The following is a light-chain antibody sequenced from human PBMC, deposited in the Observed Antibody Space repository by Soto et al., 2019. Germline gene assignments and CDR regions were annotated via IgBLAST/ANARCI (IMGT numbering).Light chain of an antibody. CDR1: QSVGTN. CDR3: QQYNKWPLFT. CDR2: GAS. Sequence: ERVMTQSPATLSVSPGERATLSCRASQSVGTNLALYQQRPGQAPRLLIYGASTRATGIPARFSGSGSGTEFTLTISSLQSEDFALYYCQQYNKWPLFTFGPGTRVDIK. V-gene: IGKV3-15*01. J-gene: IGKJ3*01.